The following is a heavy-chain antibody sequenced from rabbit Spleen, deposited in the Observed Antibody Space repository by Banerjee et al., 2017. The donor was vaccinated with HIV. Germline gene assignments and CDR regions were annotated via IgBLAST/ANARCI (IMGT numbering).Heavy chain of an antibody. Sequence: QEQLVESGGGLVQPEGSLTLTCTASGFSFSSSYYMYWVRQAPGKGLEWIGCIYSSVGITWYASWAKGRFTISKTSSTTVTLQMTSLTDADTATYFCARGGYGGHIWAMGLWGPGTLVTVS. J-gene: IGHJ4*01. CDR1: GFSFSSSYY. CDR3: ARGGYGGHIWAMGL. D-gene: IGHD3-1*01. CDR2: IYSSVGIT. V-gene: IGHV1S45*01.